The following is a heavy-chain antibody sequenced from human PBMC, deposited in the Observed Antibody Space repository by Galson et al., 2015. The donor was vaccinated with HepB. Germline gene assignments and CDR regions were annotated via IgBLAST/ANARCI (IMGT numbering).Heavy chain of an antibody. Sequence: SLRLSCAASTFTVSSNYMSWVRQAPGKGLEWVSVIYSGGSTYYADSVKGRFTISRHNSKNTLYLQMNSLRAEDTAVYYCASDSSGYFHALYIWGQGTMVTVSS. D-gene: IGHD3-22*01. V-gene: IGHV3-53*04. CDR2: IYSGGST. CDR3: ASDSSGYFHALYI. J-gene: IGHJ3*02. CDR1: TFTVSSNY.